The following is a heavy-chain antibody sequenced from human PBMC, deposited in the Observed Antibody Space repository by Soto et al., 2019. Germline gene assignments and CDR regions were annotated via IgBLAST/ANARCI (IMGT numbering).Heavy chain of an antibody. CDR3: ARDLWVEPELYYYGMDV. J-gene: IGHJ6*02. CDR2: IFYSGTT. D-gene: IGHD1-1*01. V-gene: IGHV4-30-4*01. CDR1: GDSISSADYY. Sequence: TLSLTYTVSGDSISSADYYWSWIRQTPGKGLEWIGHIFYSGTTYYNPSLKSRLTISVDTSKNHFSLRLTSVTAADTAVYYCARDLWVEPELYYYGMDVWGQGTTVTVSS.